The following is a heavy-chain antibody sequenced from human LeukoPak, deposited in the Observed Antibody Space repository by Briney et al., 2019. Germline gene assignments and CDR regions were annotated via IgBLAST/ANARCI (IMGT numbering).Heavy chain of an antibody. CDR2: IYYSGST. Sequence: PSETLSLTCTVSGGSISSGGYYWSWIRQHPGKGLEWIGYIYYSGSTYYNPSLKSRVTISVDTSKNQFSLKLSSVTAADTAVYYCARGERYFDYFDYWGQGTLVTVSS. CDR3: ARGERYFDYFDY. J-gene: IGHJ4*02. CDR1: GGSISSGGYY. D-gene: IGHD3-9*01. V-gene: IGHV4-31*03.